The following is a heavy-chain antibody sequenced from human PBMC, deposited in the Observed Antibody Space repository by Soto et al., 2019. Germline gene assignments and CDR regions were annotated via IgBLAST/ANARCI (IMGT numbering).Heavy chain of an antibody. J-gene: IGHJ4*02. D-gene: IGHD2-21*02. CDR1: GFTFSSYG. V-gene: IGHV3-33*01. Sequence: QVQLVESGGGVVQPGRSLRLSCAASGFTFSSYGLLWVRQAPGKGLEWVAVIWYDGSSKYYADSVKGRFTISRDNSKNTLQLQMNSLRAEDTAVYYCARGGLTDYLDYWGQGTLVTVPS. CDR3: ARGGLTDYLDY. CDR2: IWYDGSSK.